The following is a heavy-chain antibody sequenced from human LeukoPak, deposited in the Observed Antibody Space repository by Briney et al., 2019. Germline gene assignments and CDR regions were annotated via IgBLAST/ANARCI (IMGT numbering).Heavy chain of an antibody. CDR3: AKALRAEQQVLDF. V-gene: IGHV3-43*02. D-gene: IGHD1-14*01. CDR1: GFTFEDYA. CDR2: ISGNGINT. J-gene: IGHJ4*02. Sequence: PGGSLRLSCAASGFTFEDYAMHWVRLAPRKGLEWVSLISGNGINTYYADSVKGRFTISRDNSKNSLYLQIDSLKTEDTALYYCAKALRAEQQVLDFWGQGTLVTVSS.